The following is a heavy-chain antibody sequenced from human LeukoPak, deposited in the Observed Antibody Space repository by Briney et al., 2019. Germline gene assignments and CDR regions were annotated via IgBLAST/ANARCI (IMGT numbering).Heavy chain of an antibody. CDR3: ARHGNAYMVRGVLYYFDY. V-gene: IGHV4-59*08. D-gene: IGHD3-10*01. CDR2: IYYSGST. J-gene: IGHJ4*02. CDR1: GGSISSYY. Sequence: SETLSLTCTVSGGSISSYYWSWIRQPPGKGLEWIGYIYYSGSTNYNPSLKSRVIISVDTSKNQFSLKLSSVTAADTAVYYCARHGNAYMVRGVLYYFDYWGQGTLVTVSS.